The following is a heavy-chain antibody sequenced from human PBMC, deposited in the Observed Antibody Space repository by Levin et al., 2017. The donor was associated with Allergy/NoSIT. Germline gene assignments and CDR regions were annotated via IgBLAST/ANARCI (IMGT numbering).Heavy chain of an antibody. Sequence: SCAASGFTFSSYGMHWVRQAPGKGLEWVAVISYDGSNKYYADSVKGRFTISRDNSKNTLYLQMNSLRAEDTAVYYCAKDRSGGAVDFDYWGQGTLVTVSS. V-gene: IGHV3-30*18. J-gene: IGHJ4*02. CDR3: AKDRSGGAVDFDY. D-gene: IGHD2-15*01. CDR1: GFTFSSYG. CDR2: ISYDGSNK.